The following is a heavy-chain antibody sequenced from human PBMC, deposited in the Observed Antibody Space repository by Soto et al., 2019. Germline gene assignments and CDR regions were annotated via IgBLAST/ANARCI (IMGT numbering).Heavy chain of an antibody. CDR1: GFPFSDYW. J-gene: IGHJ4*02. Sequence: EVQLVESGGGLVQPGGSLRLSCAASGFPFSDYWMSWARQVSGKGLEWVANINRDGNEKHYVESVKGRFTISRDNAKYSLYLQMSSLRAEDTAVYYCAGDGGGSGWYFWGQGTLVTVSS. CDR3: AGDGGGSGWYF. D-gene: IGHD6-19*01. CDR2: INRDGNEK. V-gene: IGHV3-7*05.